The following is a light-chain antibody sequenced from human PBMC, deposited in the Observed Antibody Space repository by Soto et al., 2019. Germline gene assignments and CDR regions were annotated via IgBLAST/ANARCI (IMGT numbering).Light chain of an antibody. V-gene: IGKV3-20*01. CDR3: QQYGSSPLT. Sequence: EIVLTQSPGTLSLSPGERATLSCRASQSVSSSYLAWYQQKPGQAPRLLIYGASSRATGIPDRFSGSGSGPDFTLTISSLETEDFAVYYCQQYGSSPLTFGGGTKVEIK. CDR2: GAS. CDR1: QSVSSSY. J-gene: IGKJ4*01.